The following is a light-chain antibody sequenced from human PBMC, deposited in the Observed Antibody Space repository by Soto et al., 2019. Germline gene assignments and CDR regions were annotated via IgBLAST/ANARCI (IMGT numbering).Light chain of an antibody. CDR1: QSISSW. Sequence: DIQMTQSPSTLSASVGDIVTITCRAIQSISSWLACYQQKPGKAPKLLIYDASSLESGVPSRFSGSGYGTELPLTISRLQPDDFAAYYCKQYNSXSGTCGQRTKV. CDR2: DAS. J-gene: IGKJ1*01. V-gene: IGKV1-5*01. CDR3: KQYNSXSGT.